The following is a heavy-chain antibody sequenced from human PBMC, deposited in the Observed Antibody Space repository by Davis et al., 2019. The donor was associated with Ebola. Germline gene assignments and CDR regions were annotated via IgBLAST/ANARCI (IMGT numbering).Heavy chain of an antibody. CDR1: GFSFSSCW. V-gene: IGHV3-74*01. D-gene: IGHD2-2*01. Sequence: PGGSLRLSCAASGFSFSSCWMHWVRQAPGKGLVWVSNIKSDGSTTNYADSVKGRFTISRDNARNTVSLQMNSLRAEDTALYYCARSSYQPDWWGQGTLVTVSS. CDR3: ARSSYQPDW. J-gene: IGHJ4*02. CDR2: IKSDGSTT.